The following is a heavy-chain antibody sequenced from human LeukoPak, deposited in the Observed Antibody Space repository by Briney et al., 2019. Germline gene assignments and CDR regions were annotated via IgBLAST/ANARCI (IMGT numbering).Heavy chain of an antibody. Sequence: GGSLRLSCAASGFTFSSYAMSWVRQAPGKGLEWVSAISGSGGSTYYADPVKGRFTISRDNSKNTLYLQMNSLRGEDTAVYYCAKVGNSYYYYGMDVWGQGTTVTVSS. D-gene: IGHD4-23*01. V-gene: IGHV3-23*01. J-gene: IGHJ6*02. CDR1: GFTFSSYA. CDR3: AKVGNSYYYYGMDV. CDR2: ISGSGGST.